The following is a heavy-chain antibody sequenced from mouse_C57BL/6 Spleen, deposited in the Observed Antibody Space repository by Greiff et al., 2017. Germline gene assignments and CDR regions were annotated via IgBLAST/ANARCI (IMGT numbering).Heavy chain of an antibody. CDR2: IDPETGGT. CDR1: GYTFTDYE. V-gene: IGHV1-15*01. CDR3: TRDSDPEAMDY. J-gene: IGHJ4*01. Sequence: QVQLQQSGAELVRPGASVTLSCKASGYTFTDYEMHWVKQTPVHGLEWIGAIDPETGGTAYNQKFKGKAILTADQSSSTAYMELRGLTSEDSAGYSCTRDSDPEAMDYWGQGTSVTVSS.